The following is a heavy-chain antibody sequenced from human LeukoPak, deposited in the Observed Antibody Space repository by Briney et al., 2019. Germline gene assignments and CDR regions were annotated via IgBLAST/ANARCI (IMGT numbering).Heavy chain of an antibody. CDR1: GYSFTTYW. J-gene: IGHJ4*02. V-gene: IGHV5-51*01. CDR3: ARRDAYRYFFDY. D-gene: IGHD3-16*01. CDR2: IYPGDSDN. Sequence: GESLKISCKGSGYSFTTYWIAWVRQMPGKGLEWMGIIYPGDSDNRYSPSFQGQVTISADKSISTAYLQWSSLKASDTAMYYCARRDAYRYFFDYWGQGTLVTVSS.